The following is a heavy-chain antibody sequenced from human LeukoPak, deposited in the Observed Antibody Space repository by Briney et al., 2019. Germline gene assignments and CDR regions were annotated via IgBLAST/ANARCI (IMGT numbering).Heavy chain of an antibody. J-gene: IGHJ4*02. D-gene: IGHD4-23*01. V-gene: IGHV3-23*01. Sequence: TGGSLRLSCAASGFTFSNYAMSWVRQAPGKGLEWVSVISGSGGTTYSADSVKGRFTISRDNSKNTLYLQMNSLRAEDTAAYYCARERGSSGGNTNGYFDYWGQGALVTVSS. CDR3: ARERGSSGGNTNGYFDY. CDR2: ISGSGGTT. CDR1: GFTFSNYA.